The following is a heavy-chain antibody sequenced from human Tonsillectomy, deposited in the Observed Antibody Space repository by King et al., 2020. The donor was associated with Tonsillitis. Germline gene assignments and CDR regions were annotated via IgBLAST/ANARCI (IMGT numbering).Heavy chain of an antibody. CDR2: IYPGDSDT. D-gene: IGHD3-10*01. CDR1: GYSFTDFW. CDR3: ARPVVRFRAVISDAFDI. V-gene: IGHV5-51*01. J-gene: IGHJ3*02. Sequence: EVQLVQSGAEVKKPGESLKISCKGSGYSFTDFWIGWVRQMPGKGLEWMGIIYPGDSDTRYSPVFQGQASISAAKSISTAYLQWSSLKASATAMYYCARPVVRFRAVISDAFDIWGQGTMVTVSS.